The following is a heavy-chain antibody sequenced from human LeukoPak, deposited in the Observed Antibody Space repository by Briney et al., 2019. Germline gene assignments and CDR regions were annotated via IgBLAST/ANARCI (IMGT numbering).Heavy chain of an antibody. J-gene: IGHJ4*02. V-gene: IGHV3-30-3*01. D-gene: IGHD3-3*01. Sequence: PVGSLRLSCAASRFTSTSYAVHWVRQAPGPGLEWGAVISYDGSNKYYADSVKGRFTISRDNSKNTLYLQMNSLRPEDTAVYYCAREEYDDLGYWGQGTLVTVSS. CDR1: RFTSTSYA. CDR2: ISYDGSNK. CDR3: AREEYDDLGY.